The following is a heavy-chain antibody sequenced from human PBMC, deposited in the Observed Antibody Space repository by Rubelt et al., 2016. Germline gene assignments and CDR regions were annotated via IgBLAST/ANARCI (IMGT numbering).Heavy chain of an antibody. V-gene: IGHV4-39*07. Sequence: QLQLQESGPGLVKPSETLSLTCTVSGGSISSGGYYWSWIRQPPGKGLEWIGEINHSGSTNYNPSLKSRVTISVDTSKNQFSLKLSSVTAADTAVYYCARLSRGIAVAPDVWGQGTTVTVSS. D-gene: IGHD6-19*01. CDR3: ARLSRGIAVAPDV. J-gene: IGHJ6*02. CDR2: INHSGST. CDR1: GGSISSGGYY.